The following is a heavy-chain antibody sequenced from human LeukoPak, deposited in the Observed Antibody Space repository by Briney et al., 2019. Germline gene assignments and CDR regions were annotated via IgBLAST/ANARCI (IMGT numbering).Heavy chain of an antibody. D-gene: IGHD3-10*01. CDR2: ISGSGGST. CDR1: GFTFSSYA. Sequence: GGSLRVSCAASGFTFSSYAMSWVRQAPGNGLEWVSAISGSGGSTYYADSVKGRFTISRDNSKNTLYLQMNSLRAEDTAVYYCARLRTFGEFAFDYWGQGTLVTVSS. J-gene: IGHJ4*02. CDR3: ARLRTFGEFAFDY. V-gene: IGHV3-23*01.